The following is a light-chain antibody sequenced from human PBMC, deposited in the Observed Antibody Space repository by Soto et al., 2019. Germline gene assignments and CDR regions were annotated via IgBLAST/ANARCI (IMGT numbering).Light chain of an antibody. V-gene: IGLV1-40*01. CDR3: QSYDSSLTGSV. J-gene: IGLJ2*01. Sequence: QSVLTQPPSVSGAPGQRVTISCTGSSSNIGAGYDVYWYQQLPGTAPTLLIYGYNNRPSGVPDRFSGSKSGTSASLAITGLQAEDEADYYCQSYDSSLTGSVFGGGTQLTVL. CDR1: SSNIGAGYD. CDR2: GYN.